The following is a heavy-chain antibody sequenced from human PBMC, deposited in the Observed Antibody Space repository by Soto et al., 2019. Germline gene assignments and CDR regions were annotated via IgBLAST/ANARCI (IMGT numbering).Heavy chain of an antibody. Sequence: EVQLLESGGGLVQPGGSLRLSCAAYGFTLSRYAISWVRQAPAKGLEWVSAISGSGGSTYYADSVKGRFTISRDNSKNTLYLQMNGLRAEDTAVYYFAKYPRDVGEDYHFYYMDDGGKGTAIPVSS. V-gene: IGHV3-23*01. CDR3: AKYPRDVGEDYHFYYMDD. J-gene: IGHJ6*03. CDR1: GFTLSRYA. D-gene: IGHD3-10*01. CDR2: ISGSGGST.